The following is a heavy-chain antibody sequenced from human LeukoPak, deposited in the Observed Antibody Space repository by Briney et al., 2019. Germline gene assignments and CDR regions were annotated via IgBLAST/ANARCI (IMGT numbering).Heavy chain of an antibody. CDR1: GFTVSSNY. J-gene: IGHJ3*02. CDR3: ARELPQTYYYDSSGYSVGAFDI. D-gene: IGHD3-22*01. CDR2: IYSGGGT. V-gene: IGHV3-53*01. Sequence: GGSLRLSCAASGFTVSSNYMSWVRQAPGKGLEWVSVIYSGGGTYYADSVKGRFTISRDNSKNTLYLQMNSLRAEDTAVYYCARELPQTYYYDSSGYSVGAFDIWGQGTMVTVSS.